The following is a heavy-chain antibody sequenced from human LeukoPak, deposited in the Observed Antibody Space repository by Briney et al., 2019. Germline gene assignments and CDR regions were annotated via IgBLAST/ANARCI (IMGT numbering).Heavy chain of an antibody. D-gene: IGHD2-2*01. J-gene: IGHJ4*02. V-gene: IGHV4-38-2*01. Sequence: PSETLSLTCAVSGYSISSGYYWGWIRQPPGKGLEWIGTFHNTGAFYYNPSLKSRVTISADMSKNQFSLNLRSVTAADTAMYYCERMYSTSWYVNQWGPGTLVNVSS. CDR3: ERMYSTSWYVNQ. CDR2: FHNTGAF. CDR1: GYSISSGYY.